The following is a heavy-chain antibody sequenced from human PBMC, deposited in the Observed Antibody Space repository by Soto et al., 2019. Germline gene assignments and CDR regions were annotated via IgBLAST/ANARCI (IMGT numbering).Heavy chain of an antibody. CDR1: GFTLSTYD. CDR3: AKCENSASGYYYMDV. Sequence: GGSLRLSCAASGFTLSTYDMHWVRQATGKGLEWVATIGSAGDTYYPGSVKGRFTVSRESAKNSLYLQMNSLTAGETAVYYCAKCENSASGYYYMDVLGNGPTVTVSS. V-gene: IGHV3-13*01. J-gene: IGHJ6*03. CDR2: IGSAGDT. D-gene: IGHD3-10*01.